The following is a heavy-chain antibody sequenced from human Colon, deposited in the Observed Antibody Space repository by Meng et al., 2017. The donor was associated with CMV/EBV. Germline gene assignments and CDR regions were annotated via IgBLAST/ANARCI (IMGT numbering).Heavy chain of an antibody. CDR2: IYYSGST. Sequence: SETLSLTCTVSGGSISSYFWSWIRQPPGKGLEWIGYIYYSGSTNYNPSLKSRVTISVDTSKNQFSLKLSSVTAADTAVYYCARVTHYDFRDWGQGTLVTVSS. V-gene: IGHV4-59*01. CDR1: GGSISSYF. J-gene: IGHJ4*02. CDR3: ARVTHYDFRD. D-gene: IGHD3-3*01.